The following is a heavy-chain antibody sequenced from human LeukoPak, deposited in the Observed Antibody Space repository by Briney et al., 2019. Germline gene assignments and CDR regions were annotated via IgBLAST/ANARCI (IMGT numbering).Heavy chain of an antibody. V-gene: IGHV4-59*08. CDR1: GGSISSYY. J-gene: IGHJ6*02. Sequence: PSETLSLTCTVSGGSISSYYWSWIRQPPGKGLEWIGYIYYSGSTNYNPSLKSRVTISVDTSKNQFSPKLSSVTAADTAVYYCARRTVVVAADYYYYYGMDVWGQGTTVTVSS. CDR3: ARRTVVVAADYYYYYGMDV. D-gene: IGHD2-15*01. CDR2: IYYSGST.